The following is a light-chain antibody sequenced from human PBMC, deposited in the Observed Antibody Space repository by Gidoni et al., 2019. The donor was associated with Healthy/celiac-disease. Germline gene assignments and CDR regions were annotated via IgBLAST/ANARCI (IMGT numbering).Light chain of an antibody. V-gene: IGKV1-39*01. CDR3: QQSYSNT. CDR1: QSISSY. Sequence: DIHMTQSPSSLSASVGDIVTITCRASQSISSYLNWYQQKPGKAPKLLIYAASSLQSGVPSRFSGSGSGKDFTLTISSLQPEDFANYYCQQSYSNTFGGGTKVEIK. J-gene: IGKJ4*01. CDR2: AAS.